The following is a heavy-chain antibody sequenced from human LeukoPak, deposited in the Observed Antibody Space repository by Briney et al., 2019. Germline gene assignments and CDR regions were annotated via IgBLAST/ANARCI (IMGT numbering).Heavy chain of an antibody. V-gene: IGHV3-49*03. Sequence: GGSLRLSCTASGFTFGDYAMSWIRQAPGKGLEWVGFIRSKAYGETADYAASVKGRFTISRDDSKAIAYLQMNSLKTEDTAVYHCTRDRGAYNLYDCWGQGTLVTVSS. D-gene: IGHD1-1*01. CDR3: TRDRGAYNLYDC. CDR2: IRSKAYGETA. CDR1: GFTFGDYA. J-gene: IGHJ4*02.